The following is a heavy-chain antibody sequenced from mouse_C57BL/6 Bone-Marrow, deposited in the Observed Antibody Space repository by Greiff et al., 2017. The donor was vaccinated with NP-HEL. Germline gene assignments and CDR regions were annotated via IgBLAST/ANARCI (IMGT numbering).Heavy chain of an antibody. D-gene: IGHD1-1*01. CDR1: GYTFTSYW. CDR2: IDPSDSET. J-gene: IGHJ2*01. V-gene: IGHV1-52*01. CDR3: AREGIYYYGSSRFDY. Sequence: LQQPGAELVRPGSSVKLSCKASGYTFTSYWMHWVKQRPIQGLEWIGNIDPSDSETHYNQKFKDKATLTVDKSSSTAYMQLSSLTSEDSAVYYCAREGIYYYGSSRFDYWGQGTTLTVSS.